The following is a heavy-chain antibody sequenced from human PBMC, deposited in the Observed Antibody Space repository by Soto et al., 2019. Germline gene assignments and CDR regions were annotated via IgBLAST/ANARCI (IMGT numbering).Heavy chain of an antibody. CDR3: AKGGDIVVVVGVYDY. CDR1: GFTFSSYA. V-gene: IGHV3-23*01. Sequence: EVQLLESGGGLVQPGGSLRLSCAASGFTFSSYAMSWVRQAPGKGLEWVSAISGSGGSTYYADSVKGRFTISRDNSKNTLNRQMNSLRAEDTAVYYGAKGGDIVVVVGVYDYWGQGALVTVS. J-gene: IGHJ4*02. CDR2: ISGSGGST. D-gene: IGHD2-15*01.